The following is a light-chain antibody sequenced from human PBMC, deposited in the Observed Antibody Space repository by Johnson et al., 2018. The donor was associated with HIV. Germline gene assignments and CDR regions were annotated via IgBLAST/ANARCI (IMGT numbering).Light chain of an antibody. CDR1: SSNIGNHY. CDR2: ENN. CDR3: GTWDSGLGALYV. J-gene: IGLJ1*01. V-gene: IGLV1-51*02. Sequence: QSVLTQPPSVSAAPGQKVTISCSGSSSNIGNHYVSWYQQFPGTAPKLLIYENNKRPSGIPDRFSGSKSGTSATLGITGLQTGDEADYYCGTWDSGLGALYVFGTGTKVTVL.